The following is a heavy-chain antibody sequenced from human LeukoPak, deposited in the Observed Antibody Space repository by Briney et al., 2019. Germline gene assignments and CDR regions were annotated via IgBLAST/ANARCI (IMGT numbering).Heavy chain of an antibody. D-gene: IGHD3-10*01. CDR2: IYYSGST. CDR1: GGSISSYY. J-gene: IGHJ3*02. Sequence: SETLSLTCTVSGGSISSYYWSWIRQPPGKGLEWIGYIYYSGSTNYNPSLKSRVTMSINTYRNQISLKLTSVTAADTAVYYCARGIWFGENDAFDIWGQGTMVTVSS. V-gene: IGHV4-59*12. CDR3: ARGIWFGENDAFDI.